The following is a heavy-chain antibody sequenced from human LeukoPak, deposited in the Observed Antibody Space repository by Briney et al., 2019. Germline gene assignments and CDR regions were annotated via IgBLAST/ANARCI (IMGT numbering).Heavy chain of an antibody. CDR1: GFTFSDYY. J-gene: IGHJ4*02. Sequence: GGSLRLSCAASGFTFSDYYMSWIRQAPGKGLEWVSYISSSGSTIYYADSAKGRFTISRDNAKNSLYLQMNSLRAEDTAVYYCAREALSAYYYDSSGYYFDYWGQGTLVTVSS. V-gene: IGHV3-11*04. D-gene: IGHD3-22*01. CDR2: ISSSGSTI. CDR3: AREALSAYYYDSSGYYFDY.